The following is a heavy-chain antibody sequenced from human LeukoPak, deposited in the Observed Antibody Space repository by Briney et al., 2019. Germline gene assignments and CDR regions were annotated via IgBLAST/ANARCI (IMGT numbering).Heavy chain of an antibody. V-gene: IGHV1-18*01. D-gene: IGHD5-18*01. Sequence: ASVTVSCKSSGYTFTSYSISWVRQAPGQGLEWMGWISAYNGNTNYAQKLQGRVTMTTDTSTSTAYMELRSLRSDDTAVYYCAREDTAMDVDYWGQGTLVTVSS. J-gene: IGHJ4*02. CDR2: ISAYNGNT. CDR1: GYTFTSYS. CDR3: AREDTAMDVDY.